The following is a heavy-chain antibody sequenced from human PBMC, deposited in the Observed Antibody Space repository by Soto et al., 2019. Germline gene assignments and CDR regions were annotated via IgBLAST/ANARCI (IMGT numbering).Heavy chain of an antibody. D-gene: IGHD3-10*01. Sequence: QVQLVESGGGVVQPGRSLRLSCAASGFAISNYIMHWVRQAPGKGLEWVAMILHDGNDKYYADSVKGRFTISRDNSKNMLYLQMNSLRTEDTAMYYCARADEDGSYCDLGYWGQGTLITVSS. CDR3: ARADEDGSYCDLGY. J-gene: IGHJ4*02. V-gene: IGHV3-30-3*01. CDR2: ILHDGNDK. CDR1: GFAISNYI.